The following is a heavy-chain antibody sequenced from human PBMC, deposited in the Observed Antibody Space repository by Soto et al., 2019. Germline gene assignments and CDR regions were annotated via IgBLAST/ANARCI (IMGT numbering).Heavy chain of an antibody. CDR2: IYYSGST. CDR3: ARLTIFGVPWFDP. J-gene: IGHJ5*02. V-gene: IGHV4-59*01. CDR1: GGSISSYY. Sequence: SETLSLTCTVSGGSISSYYWSWIRQPPGKGLEWIGYIYYSGSTNYNPSLKSRVTISVDTSKNQFSLKLSSVTAADTAVYYCARLTIFGVPWFDPWGQGTLVTVSS. D-gene: IGHD3-3*01.